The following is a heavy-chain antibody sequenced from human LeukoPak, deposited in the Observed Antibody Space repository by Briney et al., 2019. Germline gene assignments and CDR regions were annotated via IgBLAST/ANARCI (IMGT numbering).Heavy chain of an antibody. CDR3: ARVYSTSWRYFDY. CDR2: IYYSGSA. J-gene: IGHJ4*02. D-gene: IGHD2-2*01. V-gene: IGHV4-59*11. CDR1: GGSISSHY. Sequence: PSETLSLTCTVSGGSISSHYWSWIRRPPGKGLEWIGYIYYSGSANYNPSLKSRVTISVDTSKNQFSLKLSSVTAADTAVYYCARVYSTSWRYFDYWGQGTLVTVSS.